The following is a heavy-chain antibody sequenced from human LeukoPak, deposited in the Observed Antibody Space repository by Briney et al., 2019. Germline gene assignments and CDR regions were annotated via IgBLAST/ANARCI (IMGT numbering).Heavy chain of an antibody. V-gene: IGHV3-11*01. CDR2: ISGSGTNQ. J-gene: IGHJ6*03. CDR1: GFTFSNFY. CDR3: ARPVSPNFFYYMDV. Sequence: GGSLRLSCAASGFTFSNFYMSWFRQAPGKGLEWLSYISGSGTNQHYADSVRGRFTISRDNAENSLSPQMDSLGADDPAVYYCARPVSPNFFYYMDVWGKGTTVTVSS.